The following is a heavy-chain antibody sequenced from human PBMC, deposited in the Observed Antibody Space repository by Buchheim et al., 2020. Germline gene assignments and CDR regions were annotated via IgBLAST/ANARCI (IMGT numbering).Heavy chain of an antibody. CDR3: ARDGAVAGLVAKYGMDV. J-gene: IGHJ6*02. Sequence: EVQLVESGGGLVKPGGSLRLTCAASGFTFSSYSMNWVRQAPGKGLEWVSSISSSSSYIYYADSVKGRFTISRDNAKNSLYLQMNSLRAEDTAVYYCARDGAVAGLVAKYGMDVWGQGTT. CDR1: GFTFSSYS. CDR2: ISSSSSYI. V-gene: IGHV3-21*01. D-gene: IGHD6-19*01.